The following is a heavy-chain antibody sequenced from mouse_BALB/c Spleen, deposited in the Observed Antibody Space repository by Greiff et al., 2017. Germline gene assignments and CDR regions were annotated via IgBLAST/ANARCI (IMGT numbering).Heavy chain of an antibody. V-gene: IGHV1-4*01. CDR2: INPSSGYT. D-gene: IGHD1-1*01. CDR3: ANYYGSSPLAY. Sequence: QVHVKQSGAELARPGASVKMSCKASGYTFTSYTMHWVKQRPGQGLEWIGYINPSSGYTNYNQKFKDKATLTADKSSSTAYMQLSSLTSEDSAVYYCANYYGSSPLAYWGQGTLVTVSA. CDR1: GYTFTSYT. J-gene: IGHJ3*01.